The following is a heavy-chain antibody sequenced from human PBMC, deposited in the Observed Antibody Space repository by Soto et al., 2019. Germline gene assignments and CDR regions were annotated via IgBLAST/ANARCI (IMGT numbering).Heavy chain of an antibody. Sequence: YWSWIRQHPGKGLEWIGYIYYSGSTYYNPYYSGSTYYNPSLKSRVTISGDTSNNHFSLILNSVTAADTAVYYCARVVRMVARYYFDYWGQGTLVTVSS. CDR3: ARVVRMVARYYFDY. D-gene: IGHD5-12*01. V-gene: IGHV4-31*02. CDR2: IYYSGSTYYNPYYSGST. CDR1: Y. J-gene: IGHJ4*02.